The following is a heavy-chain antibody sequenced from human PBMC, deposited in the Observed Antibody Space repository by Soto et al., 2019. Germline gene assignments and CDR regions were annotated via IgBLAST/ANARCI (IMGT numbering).Heavy chain of an antibody. D-gene: IGHD3-22*01. CDR1: GYTFSIYG. J-gene: IGHJ1*01. CDR2: ISVYSGNT. CDR3: ARDGAYYYDSSGYRPPAH. V-gene: IGHV1-18*01. Sequence: APVKVYCKGAGYTFSIYGINWVIHEPGQGLEWMGWISVYSGNTNYAEKVQGRVTMTTDTSTSTAYLDLRSLRSDDTAVYYCARDGAYYYDSSGYRPPAHWGQGTLVTVSS.